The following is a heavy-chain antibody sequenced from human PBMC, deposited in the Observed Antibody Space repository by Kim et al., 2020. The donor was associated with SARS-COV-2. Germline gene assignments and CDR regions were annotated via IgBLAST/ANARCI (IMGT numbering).Heavy chain of an antibody. CDR2: ISGSGGST. CDR1: GFTFSSYA. Sequence: GGSLRLSCAASGFTFSSYAMSWVRQAPGKGLEWVSAISGSGGSTYYADSVKGRFTISRDNSKNTLYLQMNSLRAEDTAVYYCAKDLWAGEDYYDSSGCWGQGTLVTVSS. CDR3: AKDLWAGEDYYDSSGC. V-gene: IGHV3-23*01. D-gene: IGHD3-22*01. J-gene: IGHJ4*02.